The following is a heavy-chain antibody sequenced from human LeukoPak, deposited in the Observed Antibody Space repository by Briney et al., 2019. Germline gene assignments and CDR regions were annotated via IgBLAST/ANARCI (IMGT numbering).Heavy chain of an antibody. Sequence: GGSLRLSCVASGFTFSNYAMNWVRQAPGKGPEWVSAISGSGENTYYADSVRGRFTISRDNPRNTLYLQLNSLRAEDTAIYYCAKDLGTVPAAIIASDIWGQGTMVTVSS. D-gene: IGHD2-2*01. V-gene: IGHV3-23*01. CDR3: AKDLGTVPAAIIASDI. J-gene: IGHJ3*02. CDR2: ISGSGENT. CDR1: GFTFSNYA.